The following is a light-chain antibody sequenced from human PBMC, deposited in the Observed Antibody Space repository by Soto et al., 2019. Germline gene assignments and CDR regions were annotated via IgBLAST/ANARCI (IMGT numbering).Light chain of an antibody. V-gene: IGLV1-40*01. Sequence: QSVLTQPPSVSGAPGQRVTISCTGSSSNIGAGYDVHWYQQLPGTAPKLLIYGNSNRPSGVPDRFSGSKSGTSASLAITGLQAEDEADYYRHSYSSLLSGLVFGGGTKLTVL. CDR3: HSYSSLLSGLV. CDR1: SSNIGAGYD. J-gene: IGLJ2*01. CDR2: GNS.